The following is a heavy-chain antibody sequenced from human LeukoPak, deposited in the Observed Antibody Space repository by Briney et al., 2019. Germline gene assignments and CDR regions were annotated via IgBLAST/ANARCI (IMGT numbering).Heavy chain of an antibody. Sequence: EASVKVSCKASGYTFTSYYMHWVRQAPGQGLEWMGIINPSGGSTSYAQKFQGRVTMTRDMSTSTVYMELSSLRSEDTAVYYCARDLSRGVPLDIGIFDPWGQGTLVTVSS. D-gene: IGHD2/OR15-2a*01. CDR1: GYTFTSYY. CDR3: ARDLSRGVPLDIGIFDP. V-gene: IGHV1-46*01. J-gene: IGHJ5*02. CDR2: INPSGGST.